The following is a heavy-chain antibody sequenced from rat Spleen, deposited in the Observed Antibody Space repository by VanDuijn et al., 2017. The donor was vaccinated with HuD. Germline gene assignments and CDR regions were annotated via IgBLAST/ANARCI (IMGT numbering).Heavy chain of an antibody. CDR1: GFTFSDYN. CDR2: ISYDGSST. Sequence: EVQLVESGGGLVQPGRSLKLSCAASGFTFSDYNMAWVRQAPKKGLEWVATISYDGSSTYYRDSVKGRFTISRDNAKSTLYLQMDSLRSEDTATCYCAREADIPFHYFDHWGQGVMVTVSS. V-gene: IGHV5-7*01. CDR3: AREADIPFHYFDH. J-gene: IGHJ2*01. D-gene: IGHD4-1*01.